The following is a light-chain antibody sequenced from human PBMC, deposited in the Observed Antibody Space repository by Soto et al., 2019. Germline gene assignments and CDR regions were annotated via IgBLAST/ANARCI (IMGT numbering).Light chain of an antibody. CDR1: QSISTY. CDR3: QQSHTIPRT. Sequence: DIQMTQSPSSLSASVGDRVTITCRASQSISTYLNWYQQKPGKAPKPLIYAASSLPRGVPSRFSGSGSGTDFTLTVSSLQPEDFAIYYCQQSHTIPRTFGQGTRLEVK. V-gene: IGKV1-39*01. CDR2: AAS. J-gene: IGKJ5*01.